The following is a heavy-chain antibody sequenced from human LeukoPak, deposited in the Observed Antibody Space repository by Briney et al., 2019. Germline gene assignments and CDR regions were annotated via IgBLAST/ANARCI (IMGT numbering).Heavy chain of an antibody. CDR1: GFTFSSYG. CDR2: ISYDGSNK. Sequence: QPGGSLRLSCAASGFTFSSYGMHWVRQAPGKGLEWVAVISYDGSNKYYADSVKGRFTISRDNSKNTLYLQMNSLRAEDTALYYCAREYYYALGSVLGSTGMDVWGQGSTVTVSS. V-gene: IGHV3-30*03. D-gene: IGHD3-10*01. CDR3: AREYYYALGSVLGSTGMDV. J-gene: IGHJ6*02.